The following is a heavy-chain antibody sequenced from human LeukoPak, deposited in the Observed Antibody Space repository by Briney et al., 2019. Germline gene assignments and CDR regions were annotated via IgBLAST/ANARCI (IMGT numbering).Heavy chain of an antibody. D-gene: IGHD6-13*01. J-gene: IGHJ4*02. V-gene: IGHV3-66*01. Sequence: PGGSLRLSCAASGFTVSSNYMSWVRQAPGKGLEWVSVIYSGGSTYYADSVKGRFTISRDNSKNTLYLQMNSLRAEDTAVYYCAGGYSSSWYRVLDYWGQGTLVTVSS. CDR2: IYSGGST. CDR3: AGGYSSSWYRVLDY. CDR1: GFTVSSNY.